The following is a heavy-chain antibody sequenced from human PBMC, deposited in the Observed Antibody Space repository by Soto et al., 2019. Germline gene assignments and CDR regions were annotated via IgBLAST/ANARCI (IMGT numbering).Heavy chain of an antibody. Sequence: QVQLVQSGAEVKKPGASVKVSCKASGYTFTSYDINWVRQATGQGLGWMGWMNPNSGNTGYAQKFQGRVTMNRNTTISTAYMELSSLRSEDTAVYYCARERSAAGTGWFDPWGQGTLVTVSS. D-gene: IGHD6-13*01. CDR3: ARERSAAGTGWFDP. CDR2: MNPNSGNT. CDR1: GYTFTSYD. J-gene: IGHJ5*02. V-gene: IGHV1-8*01.